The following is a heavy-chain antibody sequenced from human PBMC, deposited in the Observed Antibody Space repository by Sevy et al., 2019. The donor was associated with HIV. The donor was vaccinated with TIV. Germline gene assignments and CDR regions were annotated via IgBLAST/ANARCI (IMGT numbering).Heavy chain of an antibody. J-gene: IGHJ6*02. V-gene: IGHV1-18*01. CDR1: GYTFTSSG. Sequence: ASVKVSCKASGYTFTSSGFSWVRQAPGQGLEWMGWISAYDGNTNYAEKFQGRVTMTADTSTSTAYMELRSLTSDDTAVYYWARDKRGGGSGSYYIPTGMDVWGQGTAVTVSS. CDR3: ARDKRGGGSGSYYIPTGMDV. D-gene: IGHD3-10*01. CDR2: ISAYDGNT.